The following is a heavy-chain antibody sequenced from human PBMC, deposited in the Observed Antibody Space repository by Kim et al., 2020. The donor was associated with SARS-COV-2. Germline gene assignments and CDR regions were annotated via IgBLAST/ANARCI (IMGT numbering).Heavy chain of an antibody. J-gene: IGHJ3*02. CDR3: ARTTQLLDAFDI. V-gene: IGHV4-4*02. Sequence: NYNPSLKSRVTISVDQSTNQFSLKLSSVTAADTAVYYCARTTQLLDAFDIWGQGTMVTVSS. D-gene: IGHD3-10*01.